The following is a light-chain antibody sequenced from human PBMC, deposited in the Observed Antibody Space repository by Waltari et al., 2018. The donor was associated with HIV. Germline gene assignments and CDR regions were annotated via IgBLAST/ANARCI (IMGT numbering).Light chain of an antibody. CDR3: QTFDRTLSFYV. Sequence: QAALTQPPSVSGAPGQRLDISCTGNSSNFGPTFDVHWYQCLPAVAPELILYRSTNRPAGVSDRFSGSRSDTSASLAITGLRSDDEATYYCQTFDRTLSFYVFGTGTTVSVL. CDR1: SSNFGPTFD. CDR2: RST. V-gene: IGLV1-40*01. J-gene: IGLJ1*01.